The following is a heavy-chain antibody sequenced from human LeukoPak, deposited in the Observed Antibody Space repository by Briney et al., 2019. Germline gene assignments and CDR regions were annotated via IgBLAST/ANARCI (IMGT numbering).Heavy chain of an antibody. CDR1: GGSISSYY. D-gene: IGHD2-2*01. CDR2: IYYSGST. CDR3: ASRYCSSTSCSDAFDI. J-gene: IGHJ3*02. Sequence: SETLSLTCTVSGGSISSYYWSWIRQPPGKGLEWIGYIYYSGSTNYNPSLKSRVTISVDTSKNQFSLKLSSVTAADTAVYYCASRYCSSTSCSDAFDIWGQGTMVTVPS. V-gene: IGHV4-59*01.